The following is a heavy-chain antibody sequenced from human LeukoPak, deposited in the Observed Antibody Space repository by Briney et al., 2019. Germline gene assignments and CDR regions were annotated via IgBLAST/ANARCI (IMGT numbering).Heavy chain of an antibody. CDR1: GFTFSSYA. D-gene: IGHD3-10*01. J-gene: IGHJ6*02. V-gene: IGHV3-30-3*01. CDR2: ISYDGSNK. Sequence: GRSLRLSCAASGFTFSSYAMHWVRQAPGKGLEWVAVISYDGSNKYYADSVKGRFTISRDNSKNTLYLQMNSLRAEDTAVYYCARDLSTYYYGSGSSIYGMDVWGQGTTVTVSS. CDR3: ARDLSTYYYGSGSSIYGMDV.